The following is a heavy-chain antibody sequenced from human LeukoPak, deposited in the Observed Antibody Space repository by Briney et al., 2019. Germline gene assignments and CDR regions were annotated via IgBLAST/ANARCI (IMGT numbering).Heavy chain of an antibody. CDR2: ISWNSGSK. CDR3: AKDNIRIVVAGTIDY. CDR1: GGSISSGGYS. D-gene: IGHD6-19*01. Sequence: LSLTCAVSGGSISSGGYSWSWIRQPPGKGLEWVSGISWNSGSKGYAGSVKGRFTISRDNAKNSLYLQMNSLRSEDTALYYCAKDNIRIVVAGTIDYWGQGTLVTVSS. J-gene: IGHJ4*02. V-gene: IGHV3-9*01.